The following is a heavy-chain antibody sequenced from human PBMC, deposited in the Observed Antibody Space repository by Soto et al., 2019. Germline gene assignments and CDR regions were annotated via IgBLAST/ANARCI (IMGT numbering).Heavy chain of an antibody. CDR3: ASSRPILTYGDYVGYFDY. Sequence: EVQLVQSGAEVKKPGESLKISCKGSGYSFTSYWIGWVRQMPGKGLEWMGIIYPGDSDTRYSPSFQGQVTISADKSISTAYLQWSSLKASDTAMYYCASSRPILTYGDYVGYFDYWGQGTLVTVSS. CDR1: GYSFTSYW. V-gene: IGHV5-51*03. J-gene: IGHJ4*02. D-gene: IGHD4-17*01. CDR2: IYPGDSDT.